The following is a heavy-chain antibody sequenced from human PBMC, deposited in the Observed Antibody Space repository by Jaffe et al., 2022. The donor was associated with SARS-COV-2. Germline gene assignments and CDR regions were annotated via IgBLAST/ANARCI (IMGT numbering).Heavy chain of an antibody. Sequence: EVQLVESGGGLVKPGGSLRLSCAASGFTFSNAWMSWVRQAPGKGLEWVGRIKSKTDGGTTDYAAPVKGRFTISRDDSKNTLYLQMNSLKTEDTAVYYCTTDFPDAYDSSAFDYWGQGTLVTVSS. CDR2: IKSKTDGGTT. V-gene: IGHV3-15*01. J-gene: IGHJ4*02. CDR1: GFTFSNAW. CDR3: TTDFPDAYDSSAFDY. D-gene: IGHD3-22*01.